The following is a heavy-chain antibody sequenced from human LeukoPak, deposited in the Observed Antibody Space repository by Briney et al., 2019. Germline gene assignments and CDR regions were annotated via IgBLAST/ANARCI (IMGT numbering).Heavy chain of an antibody. V-gene: IGHV1-2*02. D-gene: IGHD3-22*01. J-gene: IGHJ3*02. Sequence: ASVKVSCKASGYTFTVYYMHWVRQAPGQGREWMGWINPNSGGTNYAQKFQGRVTMTRDTSISTAYMELSRLRSDDTAVYYCARSITMIVVVTANDAFDIWGQGTMVTVSS. CDR1: GYTFTVYY. CDR3: ARSITMIVVVTANDAFDI. CDR2: INPNSGGT.